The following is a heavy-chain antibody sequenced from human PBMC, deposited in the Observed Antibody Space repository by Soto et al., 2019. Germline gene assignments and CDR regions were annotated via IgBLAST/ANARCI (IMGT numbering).Heavy chain of an antibody. Sequence: ETLSVTCHVSGGSISNYYWTWVRQSPEKGLEWIGYMYYNGNINYNPSLKSRVTISIDTSKNQFSLTLKSVTAADTAVYYCASGGNWFDPWGQGVLVTVSS. J-gene: IGHJ5*02. V-gene: IGHV4-59*01. CDR3: ASGGNWFDP. CDR2: MYYNGNI. D-gene: IGHD3-16*01. CDR1: GGSISNYY.